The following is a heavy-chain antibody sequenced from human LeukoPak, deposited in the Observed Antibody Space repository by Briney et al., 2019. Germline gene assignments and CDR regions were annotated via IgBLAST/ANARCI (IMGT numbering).Heavy chain of an antibody. D-gene: IGHD2-2*01. CDR1: GFTFSSYA. V-gene: IGHV3-30-3*01. CDR3: AREYCSSTSWYYGMDV. J-gene: IGHJ6*02. Sequence: GGSLRLSCAASGFTFSSYAMHSVRQAPGKGLEWVAVISYDGSNKYYADSVKGRFTISRDNSKNTLYLQMNSLRAEDTAVYYCAREYCSSTSWYYGMDVWGQGTTVTVSS. CDR2: ISYDGSNK.